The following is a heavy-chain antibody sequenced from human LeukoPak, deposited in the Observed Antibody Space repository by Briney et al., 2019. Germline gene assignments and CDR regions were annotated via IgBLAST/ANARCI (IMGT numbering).Heavy chain of an antibody. CDR1: GFTFSSYG. V-gene: IGHV3-30*02. D-gene: IGHD1-26*01. CDR3: ARRSLIVGATLSAFDI. J-gene: IGHJ3*02. CDR2: IRYDGSNK. Sequence: PGGSLRLSCAASGFTFSSYGMHWVRQAPGKGLEWVAFIRYDGSNKYYADSVKGRFTISRDNSKNTLYLQMNSLRAEDTAVYYCARRSLIVGATLSAFDIWGQGTMVTVSS.